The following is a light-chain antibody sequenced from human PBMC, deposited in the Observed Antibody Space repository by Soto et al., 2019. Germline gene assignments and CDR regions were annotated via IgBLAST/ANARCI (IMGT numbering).Light chain of an antibody. CDR2: EVS. Sequence: QSALAQPPSASGSPGQSVPISCTGTSSDVGGYNYVSWYQQHPGKAPKLMIYEVSKRPSGVPDRFSGSKSGNTASLTVSGLQAEDEADYYCSSYAGSNSYVFGTGTKATVL. CDR1: SSDVGGYNY. V-gene: IGLV2-8*01. CDR3: SSYAGSNSYV. J-gene: IGLJ1*01.